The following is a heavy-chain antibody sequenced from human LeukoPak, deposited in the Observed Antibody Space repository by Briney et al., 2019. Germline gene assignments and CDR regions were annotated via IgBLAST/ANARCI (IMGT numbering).Heavy chain of an antibody. CDR1: GFTFSSYS. D-gene: IGHD6-13*01. J-gene: IGHJ4*02. CDR2: ISSSSSYI. V-gene: IGHV3-21*01. CDR3: ARDYQQLVPFDY. Sequence: PGGSLRFSCAASGFTFSSYSMNWVRQAPGKGLEWVSSISSSSSYIYYADSVKGRFTISRDNAKNSLYLQMNSLRAEDTAVYYCARDYQQLVPFDYWGQGTLVTVSS.